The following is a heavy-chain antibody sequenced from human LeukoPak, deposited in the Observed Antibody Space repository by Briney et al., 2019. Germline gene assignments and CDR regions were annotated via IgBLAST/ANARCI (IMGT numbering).Heavy chain of an antibody. D-gene: IGHD5-18*01. J-gene: IGHJ4*02. V-gene: IGHV3-23*01. CDR2: ISGSGGSI. CDR3: AKDPYRGPRYYFDY. Sequence: PGASLRLSCAASGFTFSSYAMSWVRQAPGKGLEWVSAISGSGGSIYYADSVKGRFTISRDNSKNTLYLQMNSLRAEDTAVYYCAKDPYRGPRYYFDYWGQGTLVTVSS. CDR1: GFTFSSYA.